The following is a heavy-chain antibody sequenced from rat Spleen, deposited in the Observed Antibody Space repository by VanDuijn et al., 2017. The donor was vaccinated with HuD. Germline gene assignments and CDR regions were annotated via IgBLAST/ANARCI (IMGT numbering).Heavy chain of an antibody. Sequence: EVQLVESGGGLVQPGRSMKLSCAASGFTFSNFDMAWVRQAPTKGLEWVSSISPSGVTYYRDSGKGRFTVSRENAKSTLYFLMDSLRSEDTATYYGARRHYGYTDYFDYWGQGVMVTVSS. CDR1: GFTFSNFD. V-gene: IGHV5-25*01. D-gene: IGHD1-9*01. CDR3: ARRHYGYTDYFDY. CDR2: ISPSGVT. J-gene: IGHJ2*01.